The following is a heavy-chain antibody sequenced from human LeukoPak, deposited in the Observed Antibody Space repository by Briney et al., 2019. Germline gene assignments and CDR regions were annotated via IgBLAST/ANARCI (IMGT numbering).Heavy chain of an antibody. V-gene: IGHV1-46*01. D-gene: IGHD3-22*01. CDR1: GYTFTSYY. CDR3: ARAHSGYYYDSSGYFPVQH. J-gene: IGHJ1*01. CDR2: INPSGGST. Sequence: ASVKVSCKASGYTFTSYYMHWVRQAPGQGLEWMGIINPSGGSTSYAQKLQGRVTMTTDTSTSTAYMELRSLRSDDTAVYYCARAHSGYYYDSSGYFPVQHWGQGTLVTVSS.